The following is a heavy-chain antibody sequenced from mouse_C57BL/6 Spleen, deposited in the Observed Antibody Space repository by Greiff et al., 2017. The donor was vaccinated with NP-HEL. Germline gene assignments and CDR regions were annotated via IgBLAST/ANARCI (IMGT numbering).Heavy chain of an antibody. Sequence: EVMLVESGGGLVQPGGSLSLSCAASGFTFTDYYMSWVRQPPGKALEWLGFIRNKANGYTTEYSASVKGRFTISRDNSQSILYLQMNALRAEDSATYDCARYFYGSSHYAMDYWGQGTSVTVSS. CDR2: IRNKANGYTT. J-gene: IGHJ4*01. D-gene: IGHD1-1*01. CDR1: GFTFTDYY. V-gene: IGHV7-3*01. CDR3: ARYFYGSSHYAMDY.